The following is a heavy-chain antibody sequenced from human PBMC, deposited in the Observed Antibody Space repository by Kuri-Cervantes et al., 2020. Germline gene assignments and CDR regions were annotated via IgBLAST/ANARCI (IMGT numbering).Heavy chain of an antibody. V-gene: IGHV3-73*01. CDR3: TTPPQWGFY. J-gene: IGHJ4*02. CDR2: IRSKANNYAT. CDR1: GFTFSGSA. Sequence: GESLKISCAASGFTFSGSAMHWVRQASGKGLEWVGRIRSKANNYATAYAASVKGRFTISRDDSKNTAYLQMNSLKTEDTAVYYCTTPPQWGFYWGQGTLVTVSS. D-gene: IGHD6-19*01.